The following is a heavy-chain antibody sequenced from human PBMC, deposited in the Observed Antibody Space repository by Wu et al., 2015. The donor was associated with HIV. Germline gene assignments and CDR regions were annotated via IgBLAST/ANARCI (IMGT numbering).Heavy chain of an antibody. J-gene: IGHJ4*02. D-gene: IGHD5-24*01. V-gene: IGHV1-46*03. CDR2: INPSGDST. CDR1: GYSFSDFH. Sequence: QVQLVQSGAEVKKPGASVRVSCTASGYSFSDFHMHWVRQAPGQGLEWMGIINPSGDSTRYAQKFQGRITMTRDTSTSTVYMELSSLKSEDTAVYYCGRDEGGNYPGAFDYWGPGNAGHRLL. CDR3: GRDEGGNYPGAFDY.